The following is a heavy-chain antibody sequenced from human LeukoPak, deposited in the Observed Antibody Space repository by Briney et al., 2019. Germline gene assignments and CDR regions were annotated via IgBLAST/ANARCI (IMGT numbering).Heavy chain of an antibody. CDR1: GFTFSSYS. Sequence: GGSLRLSCAASGFTFSSYSMNWVRQAPGKGLEWVSSISSSSSYIYYADPVKGRFTISRDNAKNSLYLQMNSLRTEDTALYYCAKDGYYYDSSGYYGFDYWGQGTLVTVSS. CDR2: ISSSSSYI. CDR3: AKDGYYYDSSGYYGFDY. J-gene: IGHJ4*02. D-gene: IGHD3-22*01. V-gene: IGHV3-21*04.